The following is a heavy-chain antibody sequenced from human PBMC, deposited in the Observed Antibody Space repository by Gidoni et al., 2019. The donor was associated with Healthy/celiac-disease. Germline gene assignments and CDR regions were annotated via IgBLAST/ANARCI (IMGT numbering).Heavy chain of an antibody. V-gene: IGHV4-34*01. CDR3: ARGGDGYNAFDY. D-gene: IGHD5-12*01. CDR1: GGSFSGYY. J-gene: IGHJ4*02. Sequence: QVQLQQWGAGLLKPSETLSPTCAVYGGSFSGYYWSWIRQPPGKGLDWIGEINHSGSTNYNPSLKSRVTISVDTSKNQFSLKLSSVTAADTAVYYCARGGDGYNAFDYWGQGTLVTVSS. CDR2: INHSGST.